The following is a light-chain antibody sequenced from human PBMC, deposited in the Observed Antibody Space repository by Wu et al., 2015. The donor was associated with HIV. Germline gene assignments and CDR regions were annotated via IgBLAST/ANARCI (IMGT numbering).Light chain of an antibody. J-gene: IGKJ5*01. CDR3: QQRLNWPPVT. CDR2: DAS. CDR1: QSVASF. Sequence: TLSCRASQSVASFLAWYQQKPGQAPRLLIYDASNRATGIPARFSGSGSGTDFTLTISSLEPEDFAVYYCQQRLNWPPVTFGQGTRLEIK. V-gene: IGKV3-11*01.